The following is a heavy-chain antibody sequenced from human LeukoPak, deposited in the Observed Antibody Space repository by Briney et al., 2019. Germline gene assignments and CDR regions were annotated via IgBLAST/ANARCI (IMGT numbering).Heavy chain of an antibody. Sequence: GGSLRLSCAASGFSFDDYAMHWVRQAPGKGLEWVSRISWDSGSIGYADSVKGRFTISRDNAKNSLYLQMNSLRPEDTALYYCVKDVAGAGLYDAFDIWGQGTMVAVSS. CDR1: GFSFDDYA. CDR2: ISWDSGSI. D-gene: IGHD6-13*01. V-gene: IGHV3-9*01. CDR3: VKDVAGAGLYDAFDI. J-gene: IGHJ3*02.